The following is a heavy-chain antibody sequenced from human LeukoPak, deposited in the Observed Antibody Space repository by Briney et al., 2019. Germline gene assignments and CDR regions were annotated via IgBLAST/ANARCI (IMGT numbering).Heavy chain of an antibody. J-gene: IGHJ4*02. CDR1: GYTFTSYY. CDR2: INPSGGST. D-gene: IGHD3-22*01. Sequence: ASVKVSCKASGYTFTSYYMHWVRQAPGQGLEWMGIINPSGGSTSYAQKFQGRVTMTRDMSTSTVYMELSSLRSEDTAVYYCARPREDYYDSSGYWGPPGYWGQGTLVTVSS. CDR3: ARPREDYYDSSGYWGPPGY. V-gene: IGHV1-46*01.